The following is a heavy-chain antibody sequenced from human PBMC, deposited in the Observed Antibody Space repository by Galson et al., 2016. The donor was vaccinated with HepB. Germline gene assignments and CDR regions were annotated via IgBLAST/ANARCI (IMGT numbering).Heavy chain of an antibody. CDR1: GYTFTSFD. CDR3: ARVTVVIPGTKSWFDP. D-gene: IGHD2-15*01. CDR2: INPNTGNT. V-gene: IGHV1-8*01. J-gene: IGHJ5*02. Sequence: SVKVSCKASGYTFTSFDINWVRQAAGQGLEWMGWINPNTGNTGSAQKFQDRLTVTRDTSKSTAYMELSSLRADDTAVYYCARVTVVIPGTKSWFDPWGQGTLVTVSS.